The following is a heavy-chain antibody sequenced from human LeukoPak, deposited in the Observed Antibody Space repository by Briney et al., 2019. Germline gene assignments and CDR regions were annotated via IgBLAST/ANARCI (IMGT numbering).Heavy chain of an antibody. J-gene: IGHJ4*02. CDR1: GGTFSSYA. Sequence: SVKVSCKASGGTFSSYAISWVRQAPGQGLEWMGRIIPILGIANYAQKFQGRVTITADKSTSTAYMELSSLRSEDTAVYYCAGDFTNYYDSSGPNEPFDYWGQGTLVTVSS. CDR2: IIPILGIA. CDR3: AGDFTNYYDSSGPNEPFDY. V-gene: IGHV1-69*04. D-gene: IGHD3-22*01.